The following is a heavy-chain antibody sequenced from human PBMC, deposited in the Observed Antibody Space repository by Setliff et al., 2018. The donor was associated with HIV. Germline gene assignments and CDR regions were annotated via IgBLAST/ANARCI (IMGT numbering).Heavy chain of an antibody. CDR3: VTGLGSGWAS. J-gene: IGHJ1*01. Sequence: GGSLRLSCAASGFTFSSIWMSWVRQAPGGGLEWVANIKEDGSERYYVDSVKGRFTISRDNAKNSLFLQMNSLRAEDMAVYYCVTGLGSGWASWGQGTLVTVSS. CDR1: GFTFSSIW. D-gene: IGHD6-19*01. CDR2: IKEDGSER. V-gene: IGHV3-7*01.